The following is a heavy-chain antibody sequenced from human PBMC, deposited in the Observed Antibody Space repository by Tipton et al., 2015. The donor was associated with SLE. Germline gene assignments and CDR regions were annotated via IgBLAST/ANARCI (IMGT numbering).Heavy chain of an antibody. CDR2: IHYSGFT. D-gene: IGHD2-2*01. CDR1: GDSIGRYF. Sequence: TLSLTCTVSGDSIGRYFWSWIRQPPGKGLEWIGYIHYSGFTNYNPSLKSRLAISVDPSQNQFSLRLNSVTAADTAVYYCARGSPARSGYYYYYYMDVWGKGTTVTVSS. CDR3: ARGSPARSGYYYYYYMDV. J-gene: IGHJ6*03. V-gene: IGHV4-59*01.